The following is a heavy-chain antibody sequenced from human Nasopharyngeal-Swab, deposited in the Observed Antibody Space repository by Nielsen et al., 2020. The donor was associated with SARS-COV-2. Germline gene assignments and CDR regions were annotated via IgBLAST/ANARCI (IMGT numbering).Heavy chain of an antibody. CDR3: AKKTVGTYPFDY. V-gene: IGHV3-30-3*02. CDR1: GFTFSSYA. D-gene: IGHD3-16*02. Sequence: GESLKISCAASGFTFSSYAMHWVRQAPGKGLEWVAVISYDGSNKYYADSVKGRFTISRDNSKNTLYLQMNSLRAEDTAVYYCAKKTVGTYPFDYWGQGTLVTLSS. CDR2: ISYDGSNK. J-gene: IGHJ4*02.